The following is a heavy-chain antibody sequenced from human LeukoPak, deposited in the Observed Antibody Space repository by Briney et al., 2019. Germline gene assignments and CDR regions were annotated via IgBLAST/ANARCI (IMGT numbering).Heavy chain of an antibody. CDR2: TYFRSKWYN. Sequence: SQTLSLTCALSGDSVSSDSTAWNWIRQSPSRGLEWLGRTYFRSKWYNDYAVSVKSRITINPDTSKNQLSLQLNSVTPEDTAVYYCASSFITMVRGVIIFNWFDPWGQGTLVTVSS. CDR3: ASSFITMVRGVIIFNWFDP. V-gene: IGHV6-1*01. J-gene: IGHJ5*02. D-gene: IGHD3-10*01. CDR1: GDSVSSDSTA.